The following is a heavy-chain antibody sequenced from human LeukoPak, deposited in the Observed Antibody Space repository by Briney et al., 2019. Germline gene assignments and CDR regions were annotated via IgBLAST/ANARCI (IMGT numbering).Heavy chain of an antibody. CDR3: ARDAPKQWLVFDY. J-gene: IGHJ4*02. Sequence: SETLSLTCTVSGGSISSYYWSWIRQPPGKGLEWIGYIYYSGSTNYNPSLKSRVTISVDTSKNQFSLKLSSVTAADTAVYYCARDAPKQWLVFDYGGQGTLVTVSS. D-gene: IGHD6-19*01. CDR1: GGSISSYY. CDR2: IYYSGST. V-gene: IGHV4-59*12.